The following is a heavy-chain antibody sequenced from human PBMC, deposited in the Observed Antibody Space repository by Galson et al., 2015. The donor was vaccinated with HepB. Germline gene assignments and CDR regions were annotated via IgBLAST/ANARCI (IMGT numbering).Heavy chain of an antibody. CDR2: ISYDGSNE. CDR3: ARERWGNSNHYGIDV. CDR1: GFSFSDYA. J-gene: IGHJ6*02. Sequence: SLRLSCAASGFSFSDYAMHWVRQDPGKGLEWVTVISYDGSNEYYADSVTGRFTISRDNSKNTLYLQMDSLRDEDTALYYCARERWGNSNHYGIDVWGQGTTVTVS. D-gene: IGHD4-23*01. V-gene: IGHV3-30*04.